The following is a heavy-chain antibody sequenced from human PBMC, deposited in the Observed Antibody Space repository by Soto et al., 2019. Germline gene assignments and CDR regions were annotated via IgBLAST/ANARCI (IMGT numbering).Heavy chain of an antibody. CDR1: GFAFSYHG. CDR2: TWSGGRGE. Sequence: QVQLVESGGGVGQPGTSLRLSCAASGFAFSYHGIHWVRQAPGKGLEWVAVTWSGGRGEYYADSVRGRFTISRDNSKDTVYLQMNSLRVEDTAVYYCAKDDDTSSHYSLLDFRGQGTLVTVSS. D-gene: IGHD3-22*01. J-gene: IGHJ4*02. CDR3: AKDDDTSSHYSLLDF. V-gene: IGHV3-33*06.